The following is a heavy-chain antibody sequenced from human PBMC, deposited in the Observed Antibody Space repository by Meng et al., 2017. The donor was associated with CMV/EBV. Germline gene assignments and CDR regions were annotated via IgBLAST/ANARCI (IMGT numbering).Heavy chain of an antibody. Sequence: LGQSGAEGKKPGASGKVSCKASGYTFTSNGISWVRQAPGQGLEWMGWISAYNGNTNYAQKLQGRVTMTRDTSTSTVYMELSSLRSEDTAVYYCARARSRKGSSYIAAAGPQMDYWGQGTLVTVSS. V-gene: IGHV1-18*01. CDR2: ISAYNGNT. CDR1: GYTFTSNG. J-gene: IGHJ4*02. D-gene: IGHD6-13*01. CDR3: ARARSRKGSSYIAAAGPQMDY.